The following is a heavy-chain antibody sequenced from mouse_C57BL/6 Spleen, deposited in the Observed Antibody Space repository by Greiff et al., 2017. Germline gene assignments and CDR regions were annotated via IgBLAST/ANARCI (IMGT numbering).Heavy chain of an antibody. V-gene: IGHV1-81*01. CDR1: GYTFTSYG. J-gene: IGHJ4*01. CDR2: IYPRSGNT. Sequence: QVQLKQSGAELARPGASVKLSCKASGYTFTSYGISWVKQRTGQGLEWIGEIYPRSGNTYYNEKFKGKATLTADKSSSTAYMELRSLTSEDSAVYFCARWDYYAMDYWGQGTSVTVSS. CDR3: ARWDYYAMDY.